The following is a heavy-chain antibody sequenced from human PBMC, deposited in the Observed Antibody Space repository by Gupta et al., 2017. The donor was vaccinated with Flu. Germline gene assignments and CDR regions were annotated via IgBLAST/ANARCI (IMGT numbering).Heavy chain of an antibody. V-gene: IGHV5-51*01. CDR3: ARHLYCSGGSCRLNAFDI. CDR1: GYSFTSYW. J-gene: IGHJ3*02. D-gene: IGHD2-15*01. CDR2: IYPGDSDT. Sequence: EVQLVQSGAEVKKPGESLKISCKGSGYSFTSYWIGWVRQMPGKGLEWMGIIYPGDSDTRYSPSFQGQVTISADKSISTAYLQWSSLKASDTAMYYCARHLYCSGGSCRLNAFDIWGQGTMVTVSS.